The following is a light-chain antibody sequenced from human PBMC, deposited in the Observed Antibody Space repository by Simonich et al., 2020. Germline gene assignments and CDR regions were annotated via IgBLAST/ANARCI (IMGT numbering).Light chain of an antibody. J-gene: IGLJ2*01. V-gene: IGLV3-19*01. CDR3: NSRDSSGNHVV. CDR1: SLRSYY. Sequence: SSELTQDPAVSVALGQTVRITCQGDSLRSYYASWYQPKPGKAPVLFIYGKNNRPSGVHDRFTGSSSGNTASLTITGAQAEDEADYYCNSRDSSGNHVVFGGGTKLTVL. CDR2: GKN.